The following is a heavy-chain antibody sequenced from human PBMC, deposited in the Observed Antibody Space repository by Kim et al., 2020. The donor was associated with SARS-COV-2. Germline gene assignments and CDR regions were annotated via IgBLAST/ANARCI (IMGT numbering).Heavy chain of an antibody. CDR3: TRVKGWFGECWFDP. CDR2: IRSKAYGGTT. D-gene: IGHD3-10*01. Sequence: GGSLRLSCTASGFTFGDYAMSWFRQAPGKGLEWVGFIRSKAYGGTTEYAASVKGRFTISRDDSKSIAYLQMNSLKTEDTAVYYCTRVKGWFGECWFDPWGQGTLVTVSS. CDR1: GFTFGDYA. J-gene: IGHJ5*02. V-gene: IGHV3-49*03.